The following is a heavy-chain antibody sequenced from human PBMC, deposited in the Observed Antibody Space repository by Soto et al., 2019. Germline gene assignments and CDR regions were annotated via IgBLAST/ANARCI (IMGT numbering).Heavy chain of an antibody. Sequence: QVQLVESGGGVVQPGRSLRLSCAASGFTFSSYGMHWVRQAPGKGLEWVAVIWYDGSNKYYADSVKGRFTISRDNSKNTLDLQMNSLRAEDTAVYYCARVGSSWYTYYYYGMDVWGQGTTVTVSS. CDR2: IWYDGSNK. D-gene: IGHD6-13*01. CDR3: ARVGSSWYTYYYYGMDV. J-gene: IGHJ6*02. CDR1: GFTFSSYG. V-gene: IGHV3-33*01.